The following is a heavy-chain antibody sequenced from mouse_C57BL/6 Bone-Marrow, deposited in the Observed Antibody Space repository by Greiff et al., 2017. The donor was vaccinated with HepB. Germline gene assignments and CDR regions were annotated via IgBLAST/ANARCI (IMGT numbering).Heavy chain of an antibody. V-gene: IGHV1-64*01. J-gene: IGHJ2*01. CDR3: ANLGSSYYFDY. Sequence: QVQLQQPGAELVKPGASVKLSCKASGYNFTSYWMHWVKQRPGQGLEWIGMIHPNSGSTNYNEKFKSKATLTVDKSSSTAYMQLSSLTSEDSAVYYCANLGSSYYFDYWGQGTTLTVSS. CDR2: IHPNSGST. CDR1: GYNFTSYW. D-gene: IGHD3-1*01.